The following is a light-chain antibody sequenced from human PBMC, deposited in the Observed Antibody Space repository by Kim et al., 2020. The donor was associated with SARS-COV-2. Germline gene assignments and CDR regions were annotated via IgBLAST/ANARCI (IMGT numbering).Light chain of an antibody. J-gene: IGKJ1*01. CDR3: QKSDSAPWT. Sequence: ASVGDRVTIACRASQGISNYLSWCQQKPGKVPNLLISAASTLQSGVPSRFSGSGSGTDFILTISSLQPEDIATYYCQKSDSAPWTFGQGTKVDIK. CDR2: AAS. CDR1: QGISNY. V-gene: IGKV1-27*01.